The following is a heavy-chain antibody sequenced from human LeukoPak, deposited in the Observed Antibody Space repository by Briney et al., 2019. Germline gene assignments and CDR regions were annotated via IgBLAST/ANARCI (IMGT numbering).Heavy chain of an antibody. D-gene: IGHD5-18*01. Sequence: SETLSLTCKVSGASITNSNLYWGWVRQPPGKGLEWIGSIYYSGSTYYNPSLKSRVTISVDTSKNQFSLKLSSVTAADTAVYYCATERWAEYSYGFNWFDPWGQGTLVTVSS. V-gene: IGHV4-39*01. CDR1: GASITNSNLY. CDR2: IYYSGST. J-gene: IGHJ5*02. CDR3: ATERWAEYSYGFNWFDP.